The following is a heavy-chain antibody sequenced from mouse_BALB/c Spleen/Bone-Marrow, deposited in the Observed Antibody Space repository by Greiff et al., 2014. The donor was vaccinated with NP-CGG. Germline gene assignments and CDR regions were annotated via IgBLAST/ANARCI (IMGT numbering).Heavy chain of an antibody. CDR3: AVITTVVEYYSDY. Sequence: VQLKESGAELVKPGASVKMSCTASGFTFNDTSMHWVKQRPGQGLEWIGKIYPGNGYFKYNPKFQGKATITADTSSNTAYLQRSSLTSEDTAVYYCAVITTVVEYYSDYWGQGTTLTVSS. CDR1: GFTFNDTS. V-gene: IGHV14-3*02. D-gene: IGHD1-1*01. CDR2: IYPGNGYF. J-gene: IGHJ2*01.